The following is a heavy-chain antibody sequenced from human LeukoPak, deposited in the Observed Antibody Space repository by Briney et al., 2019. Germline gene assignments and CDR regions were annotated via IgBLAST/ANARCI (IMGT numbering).Heavy chain of an antibody. Sequence: GGSLRLSCAASGFTFSSYAMSWVRQAPGKGLEWVSAISGSGGSTYYADSVKGRFTISRDNSKNTLYLQMNSLRAEDTAVYYCAKDSVLRYFDWLSPFDYWGQGTLVTVSS. J-gene: IGHJ4*02. CDR3: AKDSVLRYFDWLSPFDY. V-gene: IGHV3-23*01. D-gene: IGHD3-9*01. CDR2: ISGSGGST. CDR1: GFTFSSYA.